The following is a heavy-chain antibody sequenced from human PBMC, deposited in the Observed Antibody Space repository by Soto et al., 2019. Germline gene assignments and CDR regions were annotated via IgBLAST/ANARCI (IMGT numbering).Heavy chain of an antibody. Sequence: QVQLQQWGAGLLKPSETLSLTCAVYGGSFSGYYWSWIRQPPGKGLEWIGEINNSGSTNYNPSLKSRVTILVDTSKHQFSLKLSSVTAADTAVYYCAGGYCSSTSCPRDAFDIWGQGTMVTVSS. CDR1: GGSFSGYY. CDR3: AGGYCSSTSCPRDAFDI. D-gene: IGHD2-2*01. J-gene: IGHJ3*02. V-gene: IGHV4-34*01. CDR2: INNSGST.